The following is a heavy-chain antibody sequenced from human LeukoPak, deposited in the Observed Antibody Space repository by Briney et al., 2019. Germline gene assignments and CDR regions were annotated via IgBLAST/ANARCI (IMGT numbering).Heavy chain of an antibody. J-gene: IGHJ6*03. CDR3: ARPVISGYYYYMDV. V-gene: IGHV4-39*01. CDR1: GGSISSSSYY. D-gene: IGHD3-10*01. CDR2: IYYSGST. Sequence: PSETLSLTCTVSGGSISSSSYYWGWIRQPPGKGLEWIGSIYYSGSTYYDPSLKSLVTISVDTSKNQFSLKLSSVTAADTAVYYCARPVISGYYYYMDVWGKGTTVTISS.